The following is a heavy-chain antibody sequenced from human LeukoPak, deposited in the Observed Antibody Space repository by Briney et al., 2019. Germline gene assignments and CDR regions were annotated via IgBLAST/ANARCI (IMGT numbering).Heavy chain of an antibody. Sequence: ASVKVSCKASGYPFINYYIHWVRQAPGQGLEWLGIVNPDGGGTTYAQKFQGRVTMTRETSTRAVYMELSSLRSEDTAVYYCARETDVAAAANYFDYWGQGTLVTVSS. V-gene: IGHV1-46*01. J-gene: IGHJ4*02. CDR1: GYPFINYY. CDR3: ARETDVAAAANYFDY. D-gene: IGHD6-13*01. CDR2: VNPDGGGT.